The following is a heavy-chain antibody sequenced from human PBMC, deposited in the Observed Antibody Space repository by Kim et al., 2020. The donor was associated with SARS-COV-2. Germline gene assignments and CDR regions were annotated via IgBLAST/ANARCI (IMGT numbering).Heavy chain of an antibody. D-gene: IGHD3-9*01. CDR2: TNGVGSSP. V-gene: IGHV3-23*01. J-gene: IGHJ3*02. CDR3: ARHSYILTRDMRIAFDI. CDR1: GFIFKNFG. Sequence: GGSLRLSCTASGFIFKNFGLSWVRQAPGKGLEWVSGTNGVGSSPDYVDSVRGRFTISRDNPKNTLFLHMNTLRVEDTAIYYCARHSYILTRDMRIAFDI.